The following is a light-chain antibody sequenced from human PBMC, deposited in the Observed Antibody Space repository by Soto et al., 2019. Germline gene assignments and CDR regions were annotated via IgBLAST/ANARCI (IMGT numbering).Light chain of an antibody. CDR1: QSISSW. CDR3: QQYNSYSSFT. J-gene: IGKJ2*01. CDR2: DAS. V-gene: IGKV1-5*01. Sequence: DIQMTQSPSTLSASVGDRVTITCRASQSISSWLAWYQQKPGKAPKVLIYDASSLECGVPSRFSGSGSGTEFTLTISSLQPDDFATYYCQQYNSYSSFTFGQGTKLEIK.